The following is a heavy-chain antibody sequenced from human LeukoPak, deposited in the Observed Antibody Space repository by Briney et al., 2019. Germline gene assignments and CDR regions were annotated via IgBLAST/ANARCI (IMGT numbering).Heavy chain of an antibody. V-gene: IGHV3-73*01. CDR1: GFTFSGSA. D-gene: IGHD6-19*01. CDR2: IRSKANSYAT. Sequence: GGSLRLSCAASGFTFSGSAMHWVRQASGKGLEWVGRIRSKANSYATAYAASVKGRFTISRDDSKNTAYLQMNSLKTEDTAVYYCARRAVGNSYYHSMDVWGKGTTVTVSS. J-gene: IGHJ6*03. CDR3: ARRAVGNSYYHSMDV.